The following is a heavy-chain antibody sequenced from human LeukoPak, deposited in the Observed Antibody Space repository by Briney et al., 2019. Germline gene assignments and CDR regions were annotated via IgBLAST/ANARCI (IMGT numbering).Heavy chain of an antibody. J-gene: IGHJ4*02. Sequence: TGGSLRLSCAASGFTFNSFGMHWVRQAPGKGLEWVAFIRYDGSNKYYADSVKGRFTISRDNSQNMLYLQMNSLRAEDTAVYYCAKSYTTRAYEIDYWGQGTLVTVSS. CDR2: IRYDGSNK. CDR1: GFTFNSFG. V-gene: IGHV3-30*02. CDR3: AKSYTTRAYEIDY. D-gene: IGHD1-1*01.